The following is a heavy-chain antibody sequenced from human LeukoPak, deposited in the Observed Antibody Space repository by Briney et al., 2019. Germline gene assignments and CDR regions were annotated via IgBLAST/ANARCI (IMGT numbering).Heavy chain of an antibody. V-gene: IGHV4-31*03. J-gene: IGHJ4*02. D-gene: IGHD4-17*01. CDR3: ARGDYGLYFFDS. CDR2: FYYSRTT. CDR1: GGSISRGGYY. Sequence: PSETLSLTCTLSGGSISRGGYYWNWIRQHPREGLEWIGYFYYSRTTSYNPSLKSRATISVDTSNNQFSLKLSSVTAADTAVYYCARGDYGLYFFDSWGRGTLVTVSS.